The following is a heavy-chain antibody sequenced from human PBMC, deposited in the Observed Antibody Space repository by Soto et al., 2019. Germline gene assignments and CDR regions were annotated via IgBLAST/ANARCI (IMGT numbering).Heavy chain of an antibody. CDR2: ISGSGDST. D-gene: IGHD2-15*01. J-gene: IGHJ6*02. CDR3: AQGVGYSISCYYGLGV. Sequence: SHSCAASGFTFSSYAMTWVRQAPWKGLEWVSAISGSGDSTYYADSVRVRFTISRDSSKNTLYLQMNSLRAEDTAVYYCAQGVGYSISCYYGLGVWGHGTTVTVSS. CDR1: GFTFSSYA. V-gene: IGHV3-23*01.